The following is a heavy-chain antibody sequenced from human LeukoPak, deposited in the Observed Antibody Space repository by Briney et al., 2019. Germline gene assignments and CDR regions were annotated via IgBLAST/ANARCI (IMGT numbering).Heavy chain of an antibody. CDR3: ARVVGATGSSDY. V-gene: IGHV4-59*01. D-gene: IGHD1-26*01. Sequence: SETLSLTCTVSGGSISSDYWSWIRQPPGKGLEWIGFIYYIGSTNYNPSLKSRITISVDTSKSHFSLKLSSVTAADTAVYYCARVVGATGSSDYWGQGTLVTVSS. CDR2: IYYIGST. J-gene: IGHJ4*02. CDR1: GGSISSDY.